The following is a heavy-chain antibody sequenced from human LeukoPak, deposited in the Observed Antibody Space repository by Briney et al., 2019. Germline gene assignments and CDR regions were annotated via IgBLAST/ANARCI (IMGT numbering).Heavy chain of an antibody. CDR3: AREITMVRGVNGGTSWFDP. CDR2: IDYSGST. J-gene: IGHJ5*02. Sequence: SETLSLTCTVSSGSISSNNHFWGWIRQPQGKGLEWIGNIDYSGSTDYNPSLKSRVTISVDTSKNQFSLKLSSVTAADTAVYYCAREITMVRGVNGGTSWFDPWGQGTLVTVSS. D-gene: IGHD3-10*01. V-gene: IGHV4-39*07. CDR1: SGSISSNNHF.